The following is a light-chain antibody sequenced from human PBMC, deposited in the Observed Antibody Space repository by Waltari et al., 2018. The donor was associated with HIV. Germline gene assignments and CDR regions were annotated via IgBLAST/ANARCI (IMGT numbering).Light chain of an antibody. J-gene: IGLJ1*01. Sequence: QSVLTQPPSVSGAPGQRVTISCTGSSSNIGAGYDVHWYQQLPGTAPKLLLYGNSNRPSGVPDRFSGSESGTSASLAITGLQAEDEADYYCQSYDSSLSGRVFGTGTKVTVL. CDR2: GNS. V-gene: IGLV1-40*01. CDR1: SSNIGAGYD. CDR3: QSYDSSLSGRV.